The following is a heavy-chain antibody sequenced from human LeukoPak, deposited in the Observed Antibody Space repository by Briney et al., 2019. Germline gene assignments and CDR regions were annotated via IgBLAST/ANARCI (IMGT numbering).Heavy chain of an antibody. Sequence: SQTLSLTCAISGDSVSSNSAAWNWIRRSPSRGLEWLRRTYYRSKWYNDYAVSVISRISINADTSKSQFSLQLNSVTPEDTAVYYCARTRPNEGGPWYDVWGQGTLVTVSS. D-gene: IGHD6-13*01. CDR2: TYYRSKWYN. V-gene: IGHV6-1*01. CDR1: GDSVSSNSAA. CDR3: ARTRPNEGGPWYDV. J-gene: IGHJ4*02.